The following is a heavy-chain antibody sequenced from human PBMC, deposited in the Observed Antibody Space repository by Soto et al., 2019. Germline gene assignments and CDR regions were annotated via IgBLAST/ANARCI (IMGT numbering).Heavy chain of an antibody. Sequence: QVPLVQSGAEVKKPGASVKVSCKGSGYTFTSNGITWVRQAPGQGLEWMGWISAHNGNTDYAQKLQGRVTVTRDTSTSTAYMELRSLRSDDTAVYYCARGRYGDYWGQGALVTVSS. J-gene: IGHJ4*02. CDR2: ISAHNGNT. CDR3: ARGRYGDY. CDR1: GYTFTSNG. D-gene: IGHD1-1*01. V-gene: IGHV1-18*01.